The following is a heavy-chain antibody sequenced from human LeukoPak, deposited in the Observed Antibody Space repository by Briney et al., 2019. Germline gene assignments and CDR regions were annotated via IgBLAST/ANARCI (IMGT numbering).Heavy chain of an antibody. J-gene: IGHJ4*02. CDR2: ISWNSGSI. CDR1: GFTFDDYA. D-gene: IGHD3-10*01. CDR3: AKDTETYYYGSGGFDY. Sequence: GGSLRLSCAASGFTFDDYAMHWVRQAPGKGLEWVSGISWNSGSIGYADSVKGRFTISRDNAKNSLYLQMNSLRAEDTALYYCAKDTETYYYGSGGFDYWGQGTLVTVSS. V-gene: IGHV3-9*01.